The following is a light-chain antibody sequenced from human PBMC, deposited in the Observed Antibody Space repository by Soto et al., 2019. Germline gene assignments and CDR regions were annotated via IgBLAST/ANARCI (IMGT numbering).Light chain of an antibody. CDR3: AAWDDSLNGVV. V-gene: IGLV1-44*01. J-gene: IGLJ2*01. CDR2: SNN. CDR1: SSNIGSNT. Sequence: QSALTQPPSASGTPGQGVTISCSGSSSNIGSNTVNWYQQLPGTAPKLLIYSNNQRPSGVPDRFSGSKSGTSASLAISGLQSEDEADYYCAAWDDSLNGVVFGGGTQLTVL.